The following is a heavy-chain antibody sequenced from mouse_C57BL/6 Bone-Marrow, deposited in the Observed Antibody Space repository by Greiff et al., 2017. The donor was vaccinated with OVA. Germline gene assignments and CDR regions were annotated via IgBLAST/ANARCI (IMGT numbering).Heavy chain of an antibody. CDR2: KWGDGST. CDR1: GFSLTSYG. V-gene: IGHV2-3*01. J-gene: IGHJ4*01. Sequence: QVQLQQSGPGLVAPSQRLSITCTVSGFSLTSYGVSWVRQPPGKGLEWLGVKWGDGSTNYHSALISRLSISKDNSKSQVFLKLNSLQTDDTATYYCAKGGSSGYLCPYYAMDYWGQGTSVTVSS. D-gene: IGHD3-2*02. CDR3: AKGGSSGYLCPYYAMDY.